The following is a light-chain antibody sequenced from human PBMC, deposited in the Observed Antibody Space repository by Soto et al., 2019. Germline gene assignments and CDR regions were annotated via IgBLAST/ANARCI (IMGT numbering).Light chain of an antibody. CDR1: SGSVSTSYY. J-gene: IGLJ2*01. CDR3: VLYMGSAPRVV. CDR2: STN. V-gene: IGLV8-61*01. Sequence: QTVVTQEPSFSVSPGGTVTLTCGSSSGSVSTSYYPSWYQQTPGQAPRTLIYSTNTRSSGVPDRFSGSILGNKAALTITGAQADDESDYYCVLYMGSAPRVVFGGGTKLTVL.